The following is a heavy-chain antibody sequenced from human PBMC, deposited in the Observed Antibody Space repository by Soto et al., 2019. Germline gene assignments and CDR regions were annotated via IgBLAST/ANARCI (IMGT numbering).Heavy chain of an antibody. CDR3: VRHGRITMIVVVTRY. D-gene: IGHD3-22*01. Sequence: SETLSLTCAVSGDSMSSSSNYWGWIRQPPGKGLEWIGRISYSGTTYYNPSLRGRVTISVETSKNQFSLKLSSVTAADTAVYFCVRHGRITMIVVVTRYWGQGTLVTVYS. CDR2: ISYSGTT. V-gene: IGHV4-39*01. CDR1: GDSMSSSSNY. J-gene: IGHJ4*02.